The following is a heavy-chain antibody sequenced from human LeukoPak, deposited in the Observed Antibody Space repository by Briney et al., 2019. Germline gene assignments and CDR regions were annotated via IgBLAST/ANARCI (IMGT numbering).Heavy chain of an antibody. J-gene: IGHJ2*01. CDR2: IYYSGST. D-gene: IGHD3-3*01. Sequence: NPSETLSLTCTVSGGSISSSSYYWGWIRQPPGKGLEWIGSIYYSGSTYYNPSLKSRVTISEDTSKNQFSLKLSSVTAADTAVYYCARDSATWYYDFWSGYYPSCWYFDLWGRGTLVTVSS. CDR3: ARDSATWYYDFWSGYYPSCWYFDL. V-gene: IGHV4-39*07. CDR1: GGSISSSSYY.